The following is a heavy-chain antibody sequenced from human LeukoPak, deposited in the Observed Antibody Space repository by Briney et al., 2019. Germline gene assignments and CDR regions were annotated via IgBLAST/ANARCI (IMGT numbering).Heavy chain of an antibody. J-gene: IGHJ4*02. CDR1: GFTVSVSS. D-gene: IGHD3-22*01. CDR2: ISSKANSYAT. CDR3: TSLDYDSSGHYYSY. V-gene: IGHV3-73*01. Sequence: GGSLRLAWAAAGFTVSVSSVRSVRQASGNWLESVRLISSKANSYATAYAASVKGRFTISRDDSKNTAYLQMNSLKTEDTAVYYCTSLDYDSSGHYYSYWGQGTLVTVSS.